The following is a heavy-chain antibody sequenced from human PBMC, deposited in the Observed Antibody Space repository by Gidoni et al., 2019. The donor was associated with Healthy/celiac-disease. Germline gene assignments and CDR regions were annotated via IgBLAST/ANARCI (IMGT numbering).Heavy chain of an antibody. J-gene: IGHJ4*02. D-gene: IGHD5-18*01. Sequence: EVPLVESGGGLVQPGRSLRLSCVASGFPFDEYAMHWVRQAPGKGLEWVSGIRWNSGSIGYADSVKGRFTISRDNAKNSLYLQMNSLRAEDTALYYCAKAPSTAMVKGYFDYWGQGTLVTVSS. CDR3: AKAPSTAMVKGYFDY. V-gene: IGHV3-9*01. CDR2: IRWNSGSI. CDR1: GFPFDEYA.